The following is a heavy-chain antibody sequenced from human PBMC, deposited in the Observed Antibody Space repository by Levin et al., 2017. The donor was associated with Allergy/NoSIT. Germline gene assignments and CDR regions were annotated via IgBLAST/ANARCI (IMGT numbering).Heavy chain of an antibody. D-gene: IGHD3-22*01. J-gene: IGHJ4*02. CDR1: GFTFSDYY. CDR2: ISNSGDIR. V-gene: IGHV3-11*01. Sequence: GGSLRLSCAASGFTFSDYYMSWIRQAPGKGLEWVSYISNSGDIRYYADSMEGRFTISRDNAKNSLYLQMNSLRAEDTAVYYCARTWDYYDSSGYYGLDCWGQGTLVTVSS. CDR3: ARTWDYYDSSGYYGLDC.